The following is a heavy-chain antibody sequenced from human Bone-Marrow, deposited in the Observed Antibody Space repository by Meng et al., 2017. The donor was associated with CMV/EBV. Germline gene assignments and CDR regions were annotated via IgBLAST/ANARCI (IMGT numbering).Heavy chain of an antibody. J-gene: IGHJ4*02. CDR2: IYYSGST. CDR3: ARCFYYYDSSGYYYDSFDY. CDR1: GGSISSYY. Sequence: SETLSLTCTVSGGSISSYYWSWIRQPPGKGLEWIGYIYYSGSTSYNPSLKSRVTISVDTSKNQFSLKLSSVTAADTAVYYCARCFYYYDSSGYYYDSFDYWAQGTLATAPQ. V-gene: IGHV4-59*08. D-gene: IGHD3-22*01.